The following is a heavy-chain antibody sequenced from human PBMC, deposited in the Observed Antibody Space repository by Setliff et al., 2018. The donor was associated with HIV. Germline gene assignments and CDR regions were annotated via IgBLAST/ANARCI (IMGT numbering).Heavy chain of an antibody. J-gene: IGHJ4*02. CDR2: IKKSSDGGKT. Sequence: GESLKISCVASGFTFNNAWMNWVRQAPGKGLEWLGRIKKSSDGGKTDDASPVKGRFTISRDDSKNTLYLQMNSLKIEDTAVYFCATDNGPSYSMDYWGQGSLVTVSS. D-gene: IGHD2-2*01. V-gene: IGHV3-15*01. CDR1: GFTFNNAW. CDR3: ATDNGPSYSMDY.